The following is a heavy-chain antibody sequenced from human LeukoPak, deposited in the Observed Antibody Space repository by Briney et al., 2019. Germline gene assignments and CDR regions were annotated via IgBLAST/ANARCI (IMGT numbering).Heavy chain of an antibody. V-gene: IGHV1-69*05. Sequence: ASVKVSCKASGGTFSSYAISWVRQAPGQGLEWMGRIIPIFGTANYAQKFQGRVTITTDESTSTAYMELSSLRSEDTAVNYCAKEHVDTAMVTLLDYWGQGTLVTVSS. D-gene: IGHD5-18*01. CDR2: IIPIFGTA. CDR1: GGTFSSYA. CDR3: AKEHVDTAMVTLLDY. J-gene: IGHJ4*02.